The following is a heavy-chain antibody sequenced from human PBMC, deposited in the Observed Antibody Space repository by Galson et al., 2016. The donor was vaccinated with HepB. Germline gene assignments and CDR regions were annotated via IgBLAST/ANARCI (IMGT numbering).Heavy chain of an antibody. D-gene: IGHD5-12*01. CDR1: GFTFRDYG. CDR2: ISYDGSKK. CDR3: AKEILDIVATTHPDY. J-gene: IGHJ4*02. V-gene: IGHV3-30*18. Sequence: SLRLSCAASGFTFRDYGMHWVRQAPGKGLEWVAFISYDGSKKYYADPVKGRFTMSRDNSKNTLYLQMNSLRPEDTAMYYCAKEILDIVATTHPDYWGQGTLVTVSS.